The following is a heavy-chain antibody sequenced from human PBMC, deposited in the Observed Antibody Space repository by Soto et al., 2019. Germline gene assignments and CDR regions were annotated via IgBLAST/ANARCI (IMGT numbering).Heavy chain of an antibody. J-gene: IGHJ3*02. V-gene: IGHV3-64*01. CDR3: ATLYTPGSCPDGTCSRGAFDI. CDR1: GFSFSTFA. CDR2: ITSGGNT. D-gene: IGHD2-15*01. Sequence: EVQLVESGGTLVQPGGSLRLSCAASGFSFSTFALHWVRQAPGKGREYVSSITSGGNTYYANSVKGRFTVSRDNSKNTVFLQMDSLRREDMGLYYCATLYTPGSCPDGTCSRGAFDIWGQGTMVTVSS.